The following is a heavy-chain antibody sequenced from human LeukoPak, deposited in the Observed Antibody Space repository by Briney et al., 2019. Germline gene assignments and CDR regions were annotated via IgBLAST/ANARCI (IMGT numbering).Heavy chain of an antibody. Sequence: GESLRLSCAASGFTFSSYAMSWVRQAPGKGLEWVSAISGSGGSTYYADSVKGRFTISRDNSKNTLYLQMNSLRAEDTAVYYCAKDKGIGVVWLWFDPWGQGTLVTVSS. J-gene: IGHJ5*02. D-gene: IGHD3-10*01. V-gene: IGHV3-23*01. CDR1: GFTFSSYA. CDR2: ISGSGGST. CDR3: AKDKGIGVVWLWFDP.